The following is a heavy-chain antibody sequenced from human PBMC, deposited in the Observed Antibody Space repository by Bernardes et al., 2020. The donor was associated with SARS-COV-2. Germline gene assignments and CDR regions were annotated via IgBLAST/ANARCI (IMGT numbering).Heavy chain of an antibody. J-gene: IGHJ4*02. D-gene: IGHD1-26*01. Sequence: GGSLRLSREASGFSFSEYAMNWVRQAPGKGLEWVSYISSRSNTIYVADTVKGRFAISRDNAKNSVYLEMNSLRAEDTAVYYCARGRGAVAPMDYWGQGTLVTVSS. V-gene: IGHV3-48*01. CDR2: ISSRSNTI. CDR1: GFSFSEYA. CDR3: ARGRGAVAPMDY.